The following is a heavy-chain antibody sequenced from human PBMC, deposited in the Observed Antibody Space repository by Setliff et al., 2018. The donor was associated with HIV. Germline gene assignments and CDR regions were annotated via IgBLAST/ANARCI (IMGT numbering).Heavy chain of an antibody. CDR2: IDPHTGGP. D-gene: IGHD5-12*01. CDR1: GYTLTGHY. Sequence: GASVKVSCKASGYTLTGHYMHWVRQAPGQGLQWMGWIDPHTGGPQYSQKFLGRVTMTRDTSISTVYMELTSLRSDDTAIYYCARDANYGSSGYDREYFDYWGQGTLVTVSS. CDR3: ARDANYGSSGYDREYFDY. V-gene: IGHV1-2*02. J-gene: IGHJ4*02.